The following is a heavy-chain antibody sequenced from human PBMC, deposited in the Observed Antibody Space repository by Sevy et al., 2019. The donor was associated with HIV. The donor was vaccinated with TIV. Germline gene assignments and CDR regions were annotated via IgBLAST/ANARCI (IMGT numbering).Heavy chain of an antibody. V-gene: IGHV3-49*04. J-gene: IGHJ4*02. Sequence: GGSLRLSCTASGFTFGDYCMSWVRQAPGKGLEWVAFLKSDVYGGTVDHAASVRGRFVISRDDSKPIAYLQMNDLKTADTGVYYCTRWKAAQSIFDYWGQGALVTVSS. CDR3: TRWKAAQSIFDY. D-gene: IGHD6-13*01. CDR1: GFTFGDYC. CDR2: LKSDVYGGTV.